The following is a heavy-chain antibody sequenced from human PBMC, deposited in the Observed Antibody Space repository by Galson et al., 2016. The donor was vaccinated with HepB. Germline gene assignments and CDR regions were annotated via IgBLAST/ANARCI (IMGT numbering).Heavy chain of an antibody. D-gene: IGHD2-21*02. V-gene: IGHV4-61*01. CDR1: GDSVTSGYYY. CDR2: IYYSGTT. CDR3: ARDRSPLAYCGGDCYADY. Sequence: SETLSLTCSVSGDSVTSGYYYWSWIRQPPGKGLEWIGYIYYSGTTTYNPSLKSRVTISLDTSKNLFSLKLNSVISEDTAVYYCARDRSPLAYCGGDCYADYWGQGTQVSVSS. J-gene: IGHJ4*02.